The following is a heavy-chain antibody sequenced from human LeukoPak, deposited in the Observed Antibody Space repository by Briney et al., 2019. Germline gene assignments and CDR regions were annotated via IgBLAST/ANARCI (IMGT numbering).Heavy chain of an antibody. CDR3: ARSRGVLDYFHH. J-gene: IGHJ1*01. CDR2: INHSGST. CDR1: GGSFSGYY. Sequence: SETLSLTCAVYGGSFSGYYWSWIRQPPGKGLEWIGEINHSGSTNYNPSPKSRVTISVDTSKNQFSLKLSSVTAADTAVYYCARSRGVLDYFHHWGQGTLVTVSS. D-gene: IGHD3-3*01. V-gene: IGHV4-34*01.